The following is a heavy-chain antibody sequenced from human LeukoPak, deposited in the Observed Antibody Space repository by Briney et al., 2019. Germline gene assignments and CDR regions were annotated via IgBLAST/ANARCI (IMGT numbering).Heavy chain of an antibody. CDR1: GFTVSSNY. D-gene: IGHD1-26*01. CDR3: TTDLGIVGATTLDY. Sequence: GGSLRLSCAASGFTVSSNYMSWVRQAPGKGLEWVGRIKSKTDGGTTDYAAPVKGRFTISRDDSKNTLYLQMNSLKTEDTAVYYCTTDLGIVGATTLDYWGQGTLVTVSS. CDR2: IKSKTDGGTT. J-gene: IGHJ4*02. V-gene: IGHV3-15*01.